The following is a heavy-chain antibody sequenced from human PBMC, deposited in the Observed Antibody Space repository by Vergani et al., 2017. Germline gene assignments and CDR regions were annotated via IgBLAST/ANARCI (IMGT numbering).Heavy chain of an antibody. CDR2: ISSSSRYR. CDR3: ASGVPGYQLATQYFQH. J-gene: IGHJ1*01. V-gene: IGHV3-21*01. Sequence: EVQLVESGGGLVKPGGSLRLSCVASGFTFGSYSMNWVRQAPGKGLAWVSFISSSSRYRYYADSVKGRFTISRDNGEYSLLLQMNSLRPEDPAVYYCASGVPGYQLATQYFQHWGQGTLVTVSS. CDR1: GFTFGSYS. D-gene: IGHD2-2*01.